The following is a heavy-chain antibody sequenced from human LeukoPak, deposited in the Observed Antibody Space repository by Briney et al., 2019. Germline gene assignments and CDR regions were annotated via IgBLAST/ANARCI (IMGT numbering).Heavy chain of an antibody. V-gene: IGHV3-48*01. Sequence: GGSLRLSCAASGFTFNTYTMNWVRQAPGKGLEWVSYINTKSKTIYYADSVKGRFTISRDNAKNSLHLQMNSLRAEDTALYYCVRDRDWAFDYWGQGTLATVSS. CDR2: INTKSKTI. CDR1: GFTFNTYT. D-gene: IGHD3-9*01. CDR3: VRDRDWAFDY. J-gene: IGHJ4*02.